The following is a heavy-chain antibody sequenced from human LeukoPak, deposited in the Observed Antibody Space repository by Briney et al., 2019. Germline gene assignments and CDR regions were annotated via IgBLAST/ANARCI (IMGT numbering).Heavy chain of an antibody. CDR3: ARCGGYDEPFDY. Sequence: ASVKVSCKASGYTFTSYDINWVGQATGQGLEWMGWMNPNSGNTGYAQRFQGRVTMTRNTSISTAYMELSSLRSEDTAVYYCARCGGYDEPFDYWGQGTLVTVSS. J-gene: IGHJ4*02. D-gene: IGHD5-12*01. CDR1: GYTFTSYD. V-gene: IGHV1-8*01. CDR2: MNPNSGNT.